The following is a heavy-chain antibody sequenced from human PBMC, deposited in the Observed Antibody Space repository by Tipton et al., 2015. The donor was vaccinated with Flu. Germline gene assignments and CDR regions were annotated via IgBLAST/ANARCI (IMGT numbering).Heavy chain of an antibody. CDR2: VHQTGTT. CDR3: ARHTGDSVRGIIDY. J-gene: IGHJ4*02. CDR1: GDSIGSRYF. Sequence: TLSLTCSVSGDSIGSRYFWGWIRQPPGKGLEWIGNVHQTGTTYYNPSLRSRVTIAVDRPKNQLSLRLTSVTAADTAVYYCARHTGDSVRGIIDYWGQGTLVTVSS. V-gene: IGHV4-38-2*01. D-gene: IGHD3-10*02.